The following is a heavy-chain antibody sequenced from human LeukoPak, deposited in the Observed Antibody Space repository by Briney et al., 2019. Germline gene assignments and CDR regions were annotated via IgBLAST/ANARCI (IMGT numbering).Heavy chain of an antibody. D-gene: IGHD2-15*01. CDR2: IYPGDSDT. CDR3: ARPRVAATPYYFDN. J-gene: IGHJ4*02. V-gene: IGHV5-51*01. CDR1: GDTFTSYW. Sequence: RGESLKISCKGSGDTFTSYWIGWVRQMPGKGLEWMGIIYPGDSDTRYSPSFQGQVTISVDKSINTAYLQWSSLKASDTAMYYCARPRVAATPYYFDNWGQGTLVTVSS.